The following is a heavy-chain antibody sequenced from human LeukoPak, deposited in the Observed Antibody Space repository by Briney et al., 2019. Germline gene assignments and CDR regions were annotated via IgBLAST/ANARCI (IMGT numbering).Heavy chain of an antibody. V-gene: IGHV4-39*01. CDR2: IYYSGST. CDR3: ARRSINYDVYFDY. J-gene: IGHJ4*02. Sequence: SETLSLTCTVPGVSISNSNYYWGWIRQPPGKGLEWIGSIYYSGSTYYNPSLESRVTISVDTSKNQFSLKLSSVTAADTAMYYCARRSINYDVYFDYWGQGTLVTVSS. CDR1: GVSISNSNYY. D-gene: IGHD3-10*02.